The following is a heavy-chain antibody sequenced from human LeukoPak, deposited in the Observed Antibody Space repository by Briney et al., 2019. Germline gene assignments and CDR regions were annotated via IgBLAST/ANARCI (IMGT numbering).Heavy chain of an antibody. V-gene: IGHV3-23*01. CDR2: VSGSGVRT. CDR1: GFTFSSYA. D-gene: IGHD4-17*01. CDR3: AKETTVTTYGAPFEY. Sequence: GGSLRLSCAASGFTFSSYAMNWVRQAPGKGLEWVSAVSGSGVRTYYAGSVKGRFTISRDNSKNTLNLQMNGLRVDDTAVYYCAKETTVTTYGAPFEYWGQGTLVTVSS. J-gene: IGHJ4*02.